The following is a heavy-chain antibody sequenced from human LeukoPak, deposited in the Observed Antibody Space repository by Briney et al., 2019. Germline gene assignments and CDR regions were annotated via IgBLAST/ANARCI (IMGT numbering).Heavy chain of an antibody. D-gene: IGHD3-10*01. CDR1: GGSISNYY. J-gene: IGHJ3*02. V-gene: IGHV4-59*08. Sequence: SETLSLTCTVSGGSISNYYWSWIRQPPGKGLEWIGYIDYTGYTNYNPSLKSRVTISLDTSKNQFSLKLSSVTAADTAVYYCARASPFRDVLLWFGDPDPDAFEIWGQGTMVTVSS. CDR2: IDYTGYT. CDR3: ARASPFRDVLLWFGDPDPDAFEI.